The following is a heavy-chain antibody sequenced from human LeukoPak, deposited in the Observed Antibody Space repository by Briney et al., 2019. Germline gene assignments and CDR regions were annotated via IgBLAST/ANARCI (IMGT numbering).Heavy chain of an antibody. V-gene: IGHV5-51*01. Sequence: GESLKISCKGSGYTFTSYWIAWVRQMPGKGLEWMGMVYPGDSDTRYSPSFQGQVTISADKSISTAYLQWSSLKASDTAMYYCARGFQGAHFRFDPWGQGTLVTVSS. CDR1: GYTFTSYW. J-gene: IGHJ5*02. CDR3: ARGFQGAHFRFDP. D-gene: IGHD3-3*02. CDR2: VYPGDSDT.